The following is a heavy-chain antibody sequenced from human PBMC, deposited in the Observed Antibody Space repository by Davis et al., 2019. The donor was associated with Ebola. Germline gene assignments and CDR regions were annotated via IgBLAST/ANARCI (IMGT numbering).Heavy chain of an antibody. CDR1: GFTFSDYY. D-gene: IGHD3-3*01. V-gene: IGHV3-11*04. CDR2: ISSSGSTI. J-gene: IGHJ4*02. Sequence: GESLKISCAASGFTFSDYYMSWIRQAPGKGLEWVSYISSSGSTIYYADSVKGRFTISRDNAKNSLYLQMNSLRGEDTAVYYCAKGFHDFWSGALDYWGQGTLVTVSS. CDR3: AKGFHDFWSGALDY.